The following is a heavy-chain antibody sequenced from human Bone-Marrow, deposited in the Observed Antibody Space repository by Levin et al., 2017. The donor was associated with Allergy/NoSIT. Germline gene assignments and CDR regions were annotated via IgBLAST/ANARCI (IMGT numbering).Heavy chain of an antibody. V-gene: IGHV1-18*01. D-gene: IGHD3-22*01. CDR3: AREHYDSSGYRLRVFDY. CDR1: GYTFTSYG. J-gene: IGHJ4*02. CDR2: ISAYNGNT. Sequence: RGESLKISCKASGYTFTSYGISWVRQAPGQGLEWMGWISAYNGNTNYAQKLQGRVTMTTDTSTSTAYMELRSLRSDDTAVYYCAREHYDSSGYRLRVFDYWGQGTLVTVSS.